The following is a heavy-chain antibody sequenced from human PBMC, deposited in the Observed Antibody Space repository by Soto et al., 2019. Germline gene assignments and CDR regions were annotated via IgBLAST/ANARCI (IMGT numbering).Heavy chain of an antibody. J-gene: IGHJ5*02. CDR2: INPSGGST. CDR1: GYTFTSYY. D-gene: IGHD2-8*01. CDR3: ARERIVLMVPEGWFDP. Sequence: GASVKVSCKASGYTFTSYYMHWVRQAPGQGLEWMGIINPSGGSTSYAQKFQGRVTMTRDTSTSTVYMELSSLRSEDTAVYYCARERIVLMVPEGWFDPWGQGTLVTVSS. V-gene: IGHV1-46*01.